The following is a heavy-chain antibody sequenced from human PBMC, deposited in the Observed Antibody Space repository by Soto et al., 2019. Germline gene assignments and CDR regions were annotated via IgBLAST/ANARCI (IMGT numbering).Heavy chain of an antibody. CDR3: ATGGYCSSTSCYNFFDY. Sequence: EVQLVQSGAEAKKPGESLKISCKGSGYSFTSYWIGWVRQMPGKGLEWMGIIYPGDSDTRYSPSFQGQVTFSADKSIGTAYLQWSSLKASDTAMYYCATGGYCSSTSCYNFFDYWGQGTPVTVSS. CDR1: GYSFTSYW. CDR2: IYPGDSDT. V-gene: IGHV5-51*01. D-gene: IGHD2-2*02. J-gene: IGHJ4*02.